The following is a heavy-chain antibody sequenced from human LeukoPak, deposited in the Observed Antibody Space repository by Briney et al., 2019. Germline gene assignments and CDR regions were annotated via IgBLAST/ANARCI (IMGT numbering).Heavy chain of an antibody. Sequence: GGSLRPSCAVSGFDLSKYDMDWVRQAPGGGLEWVSYISSSSSSINYADSVKGRLTISRDNAKNSLYLQMNSLRAEDTAVYYCARSMVRGVEYFDYWGQGTLVTVSS. D-gene: IGHD3-10*01. J-gene: IGHJ4*02. CDR1: GFDLSKYD. V-gene: IGHV3-48*03. CDR3: ARSMVRGVEYFDY. CDR2: ISSSSSSI.